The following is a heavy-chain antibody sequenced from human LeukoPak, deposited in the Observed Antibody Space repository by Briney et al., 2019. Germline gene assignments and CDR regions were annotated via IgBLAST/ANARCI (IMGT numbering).Heavy chain of an antibody. J-gene: IGHJ5*02. CDR2: INPSGGST. D-gene: IGHD3-22*01. CDR3: ARDYYDSSGYYP. Sequence: ASVKVSCKASGGTFSSYAISWVRQAPGQGLEWMGIINPSGGSTNYAQKFQGRVTMTRDTSTSTVYMELSSLRSEDTAVYYCARDYYDSSGYYPWGQGTLVTVSS. CDR1: GGTFSSYA. V-gene: IGHV1-46*01.